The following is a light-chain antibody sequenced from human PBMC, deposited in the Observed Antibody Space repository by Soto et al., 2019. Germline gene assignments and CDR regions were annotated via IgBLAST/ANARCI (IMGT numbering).Light chain of an antibody. J-gene: IGKJ1*01. Sequence: IVLTPSAGTLSLSPGERASFSCRASQSVSSDYSAWYQQKPGPAPRLLIYGASNRAAGIPDRFSGSGSATDFTLTISRLEPEDVAVYYCQQYGSSGTFGQGTKVDIK. CDR3: QQYGSSGT. CDR2: GAS. V-gene: IGKV3-20*01. CDR1: QSVSSDY.